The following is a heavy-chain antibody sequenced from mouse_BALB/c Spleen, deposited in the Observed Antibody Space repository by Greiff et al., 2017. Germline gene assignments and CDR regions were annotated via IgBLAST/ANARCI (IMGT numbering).Heavy chain of an antibody. J-gene: IGHJ1*01. Sequence: QVQLQQSGAELVRPGSSVKISCKASGYAFSSYWMNWVKQRPGQGLEWIGQIYPGDGDTNYNGKFKGKATLTADKSSSTAYMQLSSLTSEDSAVYFCARYYYGSSWYFDVWGAGTTVTVSS. D-gene: IGHD1-1*01. V-gene: IGHV1-80*01. CDR3: ARYYYGSSWYFDV. CDR1: GYAFSSYW. CDR2: IYPGDGDT.